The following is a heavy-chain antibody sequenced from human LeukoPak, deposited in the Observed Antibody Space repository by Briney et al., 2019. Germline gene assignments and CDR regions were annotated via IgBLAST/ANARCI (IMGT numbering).Heavy chain of an antibody. D-gene: IGHD2-8*02. CDR3: AREAWTGVTGGRGAFDI. Sequence: SETLSLTCTVSGGSISSGDYYWSWIRQPPGKGLEWIGYIYYSGSTYYNPSLKSRVTISVDTSKNQFSLKLSSVTAADTAVYYCAREAWTGVTGGRGAFDIWGQGTMVTVSS. J-gene: IGHJ3*02. V-gene: IGHV4-30-4*08. CDR1: GGSISSGDYY. CDR2: IYYSGST.